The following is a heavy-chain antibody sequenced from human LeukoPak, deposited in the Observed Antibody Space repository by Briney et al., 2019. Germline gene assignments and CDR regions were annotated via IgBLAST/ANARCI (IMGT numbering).Heavy chain of an antibody. CDR1: GFTFSSYW. J-gene: IGHJ4*02. CDR3: ARDKVAGTLGY. CDR2: IPAGGTDR. V-gene: IGHV3-21*01. Sequence: GGSLRLSCAASGFTFSSYWMSWVRQAPGKGLEWVSGIPAGGTDRCYADSVKGRFTISRDNAKNSLYLQMNSLRAEDTAVYYCARDKVAGTLGYWGQGTLVTVSS. D-gene: IGHD6-19*01.